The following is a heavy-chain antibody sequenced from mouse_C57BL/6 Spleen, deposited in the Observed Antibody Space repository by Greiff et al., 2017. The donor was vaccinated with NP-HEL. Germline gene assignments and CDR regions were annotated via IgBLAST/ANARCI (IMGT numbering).Heavy chain of an antibody. CDR2: INPNNGGT. Sequence: VQLQQSGPELVKPGASVKIPCKASGYTFTDYNMDWVKQSHGKSLEWIGDINPNNGGTSYNQKFKGKATLTVDKSSSTAYMELRSLTSEDTAVYYCARSPHYYGSLYFDYWGQGTTLTVSS. D-gene: IGHD1-1*01. CDR3: ARSPHYYGSLYFDY. J-gene: IGHJ2*01. V-gene: IGHV1-18*01. CDR1: GYTFTDYN.